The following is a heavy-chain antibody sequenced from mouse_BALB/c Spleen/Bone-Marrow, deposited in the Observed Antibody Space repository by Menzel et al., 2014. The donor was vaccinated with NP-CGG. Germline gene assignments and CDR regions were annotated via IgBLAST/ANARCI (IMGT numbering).Heavy chain of an antibody. CDR3: ARRDDGYVFFDY. D-gene: IGHD2-3*01. J-gene: IGHJ2*01. CDR1: GYTFTTYT. CDR2: INPSSGYT. V-gene: IGHV1-4*01. Sequence: VHLQQSGAELARPGASVKMSCRASGYTFTTYTIHWVRQRPGQGLEWIGYINPSSGYTNYIQKFKDKATLTADKSSSTAYMQLSSLTSEDSAVYYCARRDDGYVFFDYWGQGTTLTVSS.